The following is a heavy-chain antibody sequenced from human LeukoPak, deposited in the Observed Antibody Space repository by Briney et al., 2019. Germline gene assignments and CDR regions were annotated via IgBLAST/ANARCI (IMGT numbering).Heavy chain of an antibody. CDR3: AKDMRFDWTPYYFDY. J-gene: IGHJ4*02. CDR1: GFTFSSSA. D-gene: IGHD3-9*01. CDR2: ISDTGRLS. V-gene: IGHV3-23*01. Sequence: GGSLRLSCAASGFTFSSSAMSWVRQAPGKGLEWVAAISDTGRLSYCADSVKGRFTISRDNSKNTLYLQMNSLRAEDTAVYYCAKDMRFDWTPYYFDYWGQGTLVTVSS.